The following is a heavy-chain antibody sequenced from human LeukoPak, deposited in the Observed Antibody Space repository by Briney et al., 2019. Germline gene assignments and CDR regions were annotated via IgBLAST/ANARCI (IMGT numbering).Heavy chain of an antibody. CDR2: ISASGGST. Sequence: GGSLRLSCAASGFTFSSYAMSWVRQAPGKGLEWVSVISASGGSTYNADSVKGRFTISRDNSKNTLYLQMNSLRAEDTAVYYCAKGSVVVPAAGGGFDYWGQGTLVTVSS. CDR3: AKGSVVVPAAGGGFDY. J-gene: IGHJ4*02. D-gene: IGHD2-2*01. CDR1: GFTFSSYA. V-gene: IGHV3-23*01.